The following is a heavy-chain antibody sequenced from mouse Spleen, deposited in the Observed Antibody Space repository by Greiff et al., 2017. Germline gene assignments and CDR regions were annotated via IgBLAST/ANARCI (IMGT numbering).Heavy chain of an antibody. Sequence: QVQLQQSGAELVKPGASVKLSCKASGYTFTSYWMHWVKQRPGQGLEWIGEINPSNGRTNYNEKFKSKATLTVDKSSSTAYMQLSSLTSEDSAVYYCARSGLGYYAMDYWGQGTSVTVSS. V-gene: IGHV1S81*02. J-gene: IGHJ4*01. CDR3: ARSGLGYYAMDY. CDR2: INPSNGRT. CDR1: GYTFTSYW. D-gene: IGHD2-2*01.